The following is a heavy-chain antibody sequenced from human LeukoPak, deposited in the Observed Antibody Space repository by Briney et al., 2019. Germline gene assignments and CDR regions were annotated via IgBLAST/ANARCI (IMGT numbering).Heavy chain of an antibody. CDR1: GGSISSSNW. J-gene: IGHJ5*02. Sequence: PSETLSLTCAVSGGSISSSNWWSWVRQPPGKGLEWIGEIYHSGSTNYNPSLKSRVTISVDKSKNQFSLKLSSVTAADTVVYYCARDWNYDSSGYYLRPYNWFDPWGQGTLVTVSS. V-gene: IGHV4-4*02. D-gene: IGHD3-22*01. CDR2: IYHSGST. CDR3: ARDWNYDSSGYYLRPYNWFDP.